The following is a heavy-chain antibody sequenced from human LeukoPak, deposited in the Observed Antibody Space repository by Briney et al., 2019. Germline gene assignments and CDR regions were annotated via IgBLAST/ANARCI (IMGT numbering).Heavy chain of an antibody. CDR3: ARDNLLRYFDWELYYGMDV. CDR2: ISAYNGNT. V-gene: IGHV1-18*04. CDR1: GYTFTSYG. Sequence: ASVKVSCKASGYTFTSYGISWVRQAPGQGLEGMGWISAYNGNTNYAQKLQGRVTMTTDTSTSTAYMELRSLRSDDTAVYYCARDNLLRYFDWELYYGMDVWGKGTTVTVSS. J-gene: IGHJ6*04. D-gene: IGHD3-9*01.